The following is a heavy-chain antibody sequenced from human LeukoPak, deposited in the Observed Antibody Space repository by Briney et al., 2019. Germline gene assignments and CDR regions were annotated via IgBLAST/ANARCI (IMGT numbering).Heavy chain of an antibody. J-gene: IGHJ4*02. CDR2: INTYNGKT. CDR1: GYTLNKFG. V-gene: IGHV1-18*01. Sequence: ASVKVSCKASGYTLNKFGMIWVRQAPGQGLEWLGWINTYNGKTKLGEKFQGRVTMTTDTSTSTVYMELTSLRTDDTAVYFCARDTPQHLKRFDYWGQGTLVTVSS. CDR3: ARDTPQHLKRFDY. D-gene: IGHD6-13*01.